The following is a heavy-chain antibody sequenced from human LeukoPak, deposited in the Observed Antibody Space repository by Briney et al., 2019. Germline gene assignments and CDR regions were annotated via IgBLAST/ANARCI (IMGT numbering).Heavy chain of an antibody. V-gene: IGHV4-4*02. CDR3: ARDKTYYDILTGYYNDAFDI. J-gene: IGHJ3*02. CDR1: GGSISSRNW. D-gene: IGHD3-9*01. Sequence: SETLSLTCAVSGGSISSRNWWSWVRQPPGKGLEWIREIYHSGSTNYNPSLKTRVTISVDTSKNQVSLKLSSVTAADTAVYYCARDKTYYDILTGYYNDAFDIWGQGTMVTVSS. CDR2: IYHSGST.